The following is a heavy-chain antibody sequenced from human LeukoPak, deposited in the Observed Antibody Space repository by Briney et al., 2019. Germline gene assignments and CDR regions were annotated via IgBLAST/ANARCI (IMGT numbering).Heavy chain of an antibody. CDR1: GFTFSSYA. CDR2: ISGSGGST. CDR3: AKDTGGFVVVPAAIRY. V-gene: IGHV3-23*01. D-gene: IGHD2-2*01. Sequence: GGSLRLSCAASGFTFSSYAMSWVRQAPGKGLEWVSAISGSGGSTYYADSVKGRFTISRDNSKNTLYLQMNSLRAEDTAVYYCAKDTGGFVVVPAAIRYWGQGTLVTVSS. J-gene: IGHJ4*02.